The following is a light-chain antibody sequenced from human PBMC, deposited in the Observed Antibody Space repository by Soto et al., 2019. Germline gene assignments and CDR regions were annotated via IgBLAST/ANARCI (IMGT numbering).Light chain of an antibody. CDR3: SSYTSSSTLEV. CDR1: NSNIGTGYG. Sequence: QSVLTQPPSVTGAPGQRVTISCTWNNSNIGTGYGVHWYQQFPGTAPRLLTYGDNNRPSGVPDRFSGSKSGNTASLTISGLQAEDEADYYCSSYTSSSTLEVFGTGTKVTVL. V-gene: IGLV1-40*01. CDR2: GDN. J-gene: IGLJ1*01.